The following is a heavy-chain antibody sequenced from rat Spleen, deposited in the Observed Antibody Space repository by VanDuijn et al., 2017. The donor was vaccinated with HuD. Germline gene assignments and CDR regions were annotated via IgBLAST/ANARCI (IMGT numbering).Heavy chain of an antibody. V-gene: IGHV3-3*01. Sequence: EVQLQESGPGPVKVSESLSLTCSVTGHSITSSYRWNWIRKFPGNKLEWMGYINSAGSTSYNPSLKSRISITRDTSKNPFFLQVNFVTTEDTATYYCARDTIAAMGDYWGQGVMVTVSS. D-gene: IGHD1-2*01. CDR3: ARDTIAAMGDY. J-gene: IGHJ2*01. CDR2: INSAGST. CDR1: GHSITSSYR.